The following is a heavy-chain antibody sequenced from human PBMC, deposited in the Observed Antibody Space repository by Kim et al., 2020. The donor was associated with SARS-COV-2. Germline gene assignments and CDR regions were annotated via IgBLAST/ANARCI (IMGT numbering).Heavy chain of an antibody. D-gene: IGHD5-12*01. CDR1: GYSFTSYW. CDR2: IYPGDSDT. CDR3: ARLKPPRLVANNWFDP. Sequence: GESLKISCKGSGYSFTSYWIGWVRQMPGKGLEWMGIIYPGDSDTRYSPSFQGQVTISADKSISTAYLQWSSLKASDTAMYYCARLKPPRLVANNWFDPWGQGTLVTVSS. V-gene: IGHV5-51*01. J-gene: IGHJ5*02.